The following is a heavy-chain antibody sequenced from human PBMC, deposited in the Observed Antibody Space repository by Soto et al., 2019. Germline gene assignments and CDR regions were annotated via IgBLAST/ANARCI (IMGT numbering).Heavy chain of an antibody. CDR3: AKGHYCSSTSCYGYYYMDV. D-gene: IGHD2-2*01. CDR1: GFTFSSYA. Sequence: GGSLRLSCAASGFTFSSYAMSWVRQAPGKGLEWVSAISGSGGSTYYADSVKGRFTISRDNSKNTLYLQMNSLRAEDTAVYYCAKGHYCSSTSCYGYYYMDVWGKGTTVTVSS. CDR2: ISGSGGST. V-gene: IGHV3-23*01. J-gene: IGHJ6*03.